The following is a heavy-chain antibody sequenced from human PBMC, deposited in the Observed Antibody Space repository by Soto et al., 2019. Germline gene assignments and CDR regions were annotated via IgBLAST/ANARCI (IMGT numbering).Heavy chain of an antibody. D-gene: IGHD3-10*01. J-gene: IGHJ4*02. CDR3: AKVHGFLWFELDS. Sequence: EVQLLESGGGLVQPGGSLRLSCAGSEFTFSRFAMSWVRQAPGKGLEWVSAISASGDGTYYADSVKGRFTSSRDNSKNTLYLQMSSLRAEDTAVSSCAKVHGFLWFELDSWGQGTRVTVSS. CDR1: EFTFSRFA. CDR2: ISASGDGT. V-gene: IGHV3-23*01.